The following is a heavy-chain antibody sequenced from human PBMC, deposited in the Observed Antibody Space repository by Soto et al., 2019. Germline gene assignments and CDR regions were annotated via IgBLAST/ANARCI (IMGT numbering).Heavy chain of an antibody. J-gene: IGHJ5*02. CDR2: IYYSGST. CDR3: ARHPSDFWFDP. CDR1: GGSISGYF. V-gene: IGHV4-39*01. Sequence: PSETLFLTCTVSGGSISGYFWGWIRQPPGKGLEWIGSIYYSGSTYYNPSLKSRVTVSVDTSKNQFSLKLSSVTAADTAVYYCARHPSDFWFDPWGQGTLVTVSS. D-gene: IGHD2-21*02.